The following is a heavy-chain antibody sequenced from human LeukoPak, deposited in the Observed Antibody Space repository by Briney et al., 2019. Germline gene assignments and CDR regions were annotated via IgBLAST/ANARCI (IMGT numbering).Heavy chain of an antibody. V-gene: IGHV3-53*01. CDR1: GFTVSSNY. CDR3: AKDRRGGSYYAATLDI. Sequence: GGSLRLSCAASGFTVSSNYMSWVRQAPGKGLEWVSVIYSGGSTYYADSVKGRFTISRDNSKNTLYVQINSLRVEDTAVYFCAKDRRGGSYYAATLDIWGPGTMVTVSS. CDR2: IYSGGST. D-gene: IGHD1-26*01. J-gene: IGHJ3*02.